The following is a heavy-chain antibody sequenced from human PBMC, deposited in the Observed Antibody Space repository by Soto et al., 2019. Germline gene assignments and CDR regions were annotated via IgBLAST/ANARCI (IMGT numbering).Heavy chain of an antibody. J-gene: IGHJ4*02. CDR2: VNPILSMS. D-gene: IGHD3-10*01. Sequence: QVQLVQSGAEVKSAGSSVKVSCKASGDTFNFYSINWVRQAPGLGLEWVGRVNPILSMSNYAQRFQGRVKLTADKSTCTAYMELRSLTSEDTAIYYCASNYGSGYRAFDSWGQGALVTVSS. CDR3: ASNYGSGYRAFDS. V-gene: IGHV1-69*02. CDR1: GDTFNFYS.